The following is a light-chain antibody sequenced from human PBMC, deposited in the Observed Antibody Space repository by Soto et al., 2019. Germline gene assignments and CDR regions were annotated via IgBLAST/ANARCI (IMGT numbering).Light chain of an antibody. CDR1: QSIRSW. CDR2: KAS. CDR3: QQYNSYSST. Sequence: DIQMTQSPSSLSASVGYRVTITSRASQSIRSWLAWYQQKPGKAPKLLIYKASSLESGVPSRFSGSGSGTEFTLTICSLQPDDFATYHCQQYNSYSSTFGQATNVDIK. J-gene: IGKJ1*01. V-gene: IGKV1-5*03.